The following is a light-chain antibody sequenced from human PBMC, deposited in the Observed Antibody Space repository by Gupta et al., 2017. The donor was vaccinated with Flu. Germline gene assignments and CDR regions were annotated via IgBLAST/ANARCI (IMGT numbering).Light chain of an antibody. Sequence: GDRVTISCRASQSISSYLNWYQQKPGKAPKLLIYAASSLQSGVPSRFSGSGSGTDFTLSISSLQLEDFATYYCQQSYSIPITFGQGTRLDTK. CDR3: QQSYSIPIT. CDR1: QSISSY. CDR2: AAS. J-gene: IGKJ5*01. V-gene: IGKV1-39*01.